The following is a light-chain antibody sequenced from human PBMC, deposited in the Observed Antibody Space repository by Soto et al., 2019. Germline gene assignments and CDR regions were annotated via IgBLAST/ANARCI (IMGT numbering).Light chain of an antibody. Sequence: DFQMTQSPSTLSASIGDGVTISCRASQSIDSSLAWYQQKPGRAPKVIITKTSILEGGVPSRFSGSVSGTEFTLTITNLQPEDFATYYCQQYKDYPLTFDGGTKVEIK. CDR2: KTS. V-gene: IGKV1-5*03. CDR1: QSIDSS. CDR3: QQYKDYPLT. J-gene: IGKJ4*01.